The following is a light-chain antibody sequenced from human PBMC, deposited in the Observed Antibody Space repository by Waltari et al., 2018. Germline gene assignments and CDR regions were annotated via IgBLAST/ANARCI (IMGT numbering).Light chain of an antibody. CDR3: SSYTSSNTLG. J-gene: IGLJ1*01. CDR2: AVT. CDR1: SSDVGGYNY. Sequence: QSALTQPASVSGSPGQSITISCPGPSSDVGGYNYVSWYQQHPGKAPKLMIYAVTNRPSGVSNRVSGSKSGNTASLTISGLQAEDEADYYCSSYTSSNTLGFGTGTKVTVL. V-gene: IGLV2-14*03.